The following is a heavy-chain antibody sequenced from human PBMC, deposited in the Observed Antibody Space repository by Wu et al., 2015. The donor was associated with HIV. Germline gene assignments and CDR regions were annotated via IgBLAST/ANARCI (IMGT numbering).Heavy chain of an antibody. D-gene: IGHD1-26*01. J-gene: IGHJ4*02. CDR2: IIPKLGTK. V-gene: IGHV1-69*11. CDR3: ARTILYSGSYFDY. CDR1: GETFSRIT. Sequence: QVQLEQSGAEVKKPGSSVRVSCKASGETFSRITFSWVRQAPGQGLEWMGRIIPKLGTKRYAQKFQGRVTIIADESTRTAYMELSSLRSDDTAVYFCARTILYSGSYFDYWGQGTLVTVSS.